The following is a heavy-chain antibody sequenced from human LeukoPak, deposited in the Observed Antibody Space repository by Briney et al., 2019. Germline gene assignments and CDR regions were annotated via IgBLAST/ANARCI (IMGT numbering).Heavy chain of an antibody. J-gene: IGHJ3*02. CDR1: GFTFSDCY. Sequence: PGGSLRLSCAASGFTFSDCYMSWIRQAPGKGLEWVSYISSSGSTIYYADSVKGRFTISRDNAKNSLYLQMNSLRAEDTAVYYCARRYFVTPDAFDIWGQGTMVTVSS. D-gene: IGHD3-9*01. CDR2: ISSSGSTI. V-gene: IGHV3-11*01. CDR3: ARRYFVTPDAFDI.